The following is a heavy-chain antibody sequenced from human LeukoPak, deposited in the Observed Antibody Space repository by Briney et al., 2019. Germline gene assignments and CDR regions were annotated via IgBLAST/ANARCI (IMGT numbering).Heavy chain of an antibody. J-gene: IGHJ5*02. D-gene: IGHD3-10*01. CDR3: ARDPMKYGSGSYFVNWFDP. CDR2: IGSSSSYI. V-gene: IGHV3-21*01. CDR1: GFTFSSYS. Sequence: GGSLRLSCAASGFTFSSYSMNWVRQAPGKGLEWVSSIGSSSSYIYYADSVKGRFTISRDNAKNSLYLQMNSLRAEDTAVYYCARDPMKYGSGSYFVNWFDPWGQGTLVTVSS.